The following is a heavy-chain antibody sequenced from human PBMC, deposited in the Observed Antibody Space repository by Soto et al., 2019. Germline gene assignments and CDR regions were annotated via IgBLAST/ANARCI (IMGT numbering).Heavy chain of an antibody. V-gene: IGHV4-4*07. CDR2: IYSSGST. D-gene: IGHD2-8*02. CDR1: GGSISSYY. Sequence: QVQLQESGPGLVKPSETLSLTCTVSGGSISSYYWSWLGQPAGKGLVCFGRIYSSGSTNYNDSLRSRITMSADTAKNQFSPVMTSLTATDTAVYYCARWATGASSHGMDVWGQGATVTVS. CDR3: ARWATGASSHGMDV. J-gene: IGHJ6*02.